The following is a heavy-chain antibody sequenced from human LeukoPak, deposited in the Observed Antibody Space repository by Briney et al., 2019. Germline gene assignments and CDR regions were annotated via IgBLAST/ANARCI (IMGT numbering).Heavy chain of an antibody. J-gene: IGHJ4*02. CDR1: GFTFSRYS. CDR3: VRDENWAFDY. D-gene: IGHD3-16*01. Sequence: PGGSLRLSCVASGFTFSRYSMNWFRQAPGKGLEWISYISNDDISYADSVKGRSTISRDNAKNSVYLQMNSLRAEDTAVYYCVRDENWAFDYWGQGALVTVSS. CDR2: ISNDDI. V-gene: IGHV3-48*01.